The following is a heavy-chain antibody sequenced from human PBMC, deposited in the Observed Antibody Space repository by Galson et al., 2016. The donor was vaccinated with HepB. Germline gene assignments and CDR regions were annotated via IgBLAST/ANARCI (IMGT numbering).Heavy chain of an antibody. Sequence: SLRLSCAASGFPFSNYAMTWVRQGPGKGLEWVSAISGSGGVTYYADSVKGRFTFSRDNTKNTLYLQMNRLTAEDTAVYYCAKNLPSSHGLDVWGQGTTVTVAS. CDR2: ISGSGGVT. V-gene: IGHV3-23*01. D-gene: IGHD6-6*01. CDR1: GFPFSNYA. CDR3: AKNLPSSHGLDV. J-gene: IGHJ6*02.